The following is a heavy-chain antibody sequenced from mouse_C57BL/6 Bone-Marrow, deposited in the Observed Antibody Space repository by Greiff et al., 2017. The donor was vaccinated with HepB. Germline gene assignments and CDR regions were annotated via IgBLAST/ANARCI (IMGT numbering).Heavy chain of an antibody. CDR2: ISNGGGST. V-gene: IGHV5-12*01. J-gene: IGHJ1*03. CDR3: ARLYYGSSYGYFDV. D-gene: IGHD1-1*01. CDR1: GFTFSDYY. Sequence: EVKLMESGGGLVQPGGSLKLSCAASGFTFSDYYMYWVRQTPEKRLEWVAYISNGGGSTYYPDTVKGRFTISRDNAKNTLYLQMSRLKSEDTAMYYCARLYYGSSYGYFDVWGTGTTVTVSS.